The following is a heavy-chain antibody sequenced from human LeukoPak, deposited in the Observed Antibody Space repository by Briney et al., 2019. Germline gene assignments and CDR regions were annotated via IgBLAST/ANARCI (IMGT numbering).Heavy chain of an antibody. V-gene: IGHV3-48*03. D-gene: IGHD2/OR15-2a*01. J-gene: IGHJ6*02. Sequence: GGSLRLSCAASGFTFTSYEMNWVCQAPGKGLEWVSYISSSGRTTYYADPVKGRSTIPRDNAKNSLHLQMNSLTAEDTAVYYCARDPDKAILSRGYDYGIDVWGQGTTVTVSS. CDR2: ISSSGRTT. CDR3: ARDPDKAILSRGYDYGIDV. CDR1: GFTFTSYE.